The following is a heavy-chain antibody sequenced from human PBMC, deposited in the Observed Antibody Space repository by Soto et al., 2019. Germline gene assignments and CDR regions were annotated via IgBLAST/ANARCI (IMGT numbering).Heavy chain of an antibody. CDR2: IWYDGSNK. D-gene: IGHD3-10*01. J-gene: IGHJ4*02. V-gene: IGHV3-33*01. Sequence: QVQLVESGGGVVQPGRSLRLSCAASGFTFSSYGMHWVRQAPGKGLEWVAVIWYDGSNKYYADSVKGRFTISRDNSKNTLYLQMNSLRAEDTAVSYCARGLRRTMVPLDYWGQGTLVTVSS. CDR3: ARGLRRTMVPLDY. CDR1: GFTFSSYG.